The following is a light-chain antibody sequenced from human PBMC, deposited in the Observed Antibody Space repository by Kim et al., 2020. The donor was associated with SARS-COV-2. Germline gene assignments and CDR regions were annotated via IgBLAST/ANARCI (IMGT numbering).Light chain of an antibody. V-gene: IGLV3-9*01. Sequence: SYELTQPLSVSVALGQTARITCGGNNIGNKILHCHQQRPAKAPVLVLYRITNGPTGIPERFSAPTSGPTPTLPLSGAQAGDGGAYYSQGGDSGTVFGGGT. J-gene: IGLJ2*01. CDR3: QGGDSGTV. CDR1: NIGNKI. CDR2: RIT.